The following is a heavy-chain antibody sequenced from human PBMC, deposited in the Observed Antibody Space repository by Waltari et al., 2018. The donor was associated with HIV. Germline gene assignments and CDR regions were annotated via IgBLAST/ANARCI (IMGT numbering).Heavy chain of an antibody. J-gene: IGHJ3*02. Sequence: EVQLLESGGGLVQPGGSLRLSCAASGFTFSSYAMSWVRQAPGKGLEWVSAISGSGGSTYYADSVKGRFTISRDNSKNTLYLQMNSLRAEDTAVYYCAKAAWYYDSSGYSLGAFDIWGQGTMVTVSS. CDR2: ISGSGGST. CDR3: AKAAWYYDSSGYSLGAFDI. D-gene: IGHD3-22*01. CDR1: GFTFSSYA. V-gene: IGHV3-23*01.